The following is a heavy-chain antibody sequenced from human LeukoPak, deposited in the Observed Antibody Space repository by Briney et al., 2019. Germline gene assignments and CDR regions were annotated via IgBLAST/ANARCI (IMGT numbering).Heavy chain of an antibody. CDR2: INEDGSEK. CDR1: GFSFRVYW. J-gene: IGHJ5*02. Sequence: PGGSLRLSCAASGFSFRVYWMSWVRQAPGKGLECVANINEDGSEKYYVDSVKGRFTISRDNAENSLFLQMNSLRAEDTAVYYCARGHHGDYAWGQGTLVTVSS. V-gene: IGHV3-7*01. CDR3: ARGHHGDYA. D-gene: IGHD4-17*01.